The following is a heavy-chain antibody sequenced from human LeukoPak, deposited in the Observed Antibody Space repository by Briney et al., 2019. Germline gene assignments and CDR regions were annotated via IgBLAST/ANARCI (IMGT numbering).Heavy chain of an antibody. CDR1: GYTFTSYY. Sequence: GASVKVSCKASGYTFTSYYMHWVRQAPGQGLEWMGIINPSGGSTSYAQKFQGRVTMTRDTSTSTVYMELSSLRAEDTAVYYCASGKRASRVGATWVDYWGQGTLVTVSS. J-gene: IGHJ4*02. D-gene: IGHD1-26*01. V-gene: IGHV1-46*01. CDR2: INPSGGST. CDR3: ASGKRASRVGATWVDY.